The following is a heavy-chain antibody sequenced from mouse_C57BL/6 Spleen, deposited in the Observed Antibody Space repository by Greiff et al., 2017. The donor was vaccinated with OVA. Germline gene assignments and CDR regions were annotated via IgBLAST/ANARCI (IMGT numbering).Heavy chain of an antibody. CDR3: ARKGVRRSGYFDY. CDR1: GYTFTSYW. V-gene: IGHV1-50*01. Sequence: VQLQQPGAELVKPGASVKLSCKASGYTFTSYWMQWVKQRPGQGLEWIGEIDPSDSYTNYNQKFKGKATLTVDTSSSTAYMQLSSLTSEDSAVYDCARKGVRRSGYFDYWGQGTTLTVSS. D-gene: IGHD2-14*01. J-gene: IGHJ2*01. CDR2: IDPSDSYT.